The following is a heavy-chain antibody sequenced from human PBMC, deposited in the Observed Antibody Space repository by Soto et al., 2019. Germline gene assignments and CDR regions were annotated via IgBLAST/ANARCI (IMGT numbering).Heavy chain of an antibody. J-gene: IGHJ4*02. Sequence: EVQLVESGGGLVKPGGSLSLSCAASGFTFSNTWMNWDRQASGKGLEWVGRIKSKPDGGTTDDAAPVKGRFTTSSDESKNTLCLQINRLKTDDTSVYYYTIDAPFKWTKWTPVAYWGQGTLVTVTS. V-gene: IGHV3-15*07. CDR1: GFTFSNTW. CDR3: TIDAPFKWTKWTPVAY. CDR2: IKSKPDGGTT. D-gene: IGHD1-26*01.